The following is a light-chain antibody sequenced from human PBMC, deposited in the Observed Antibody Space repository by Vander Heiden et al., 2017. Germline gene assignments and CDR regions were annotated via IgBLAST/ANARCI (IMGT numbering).Light chain of an antibody. Sequence: QSALTQPPSASGSPVQSVTISCTGTSSDVGGYNYVSWYQQHPGKAPKLMIYEVSKRPSGVPDRFSGSKSGNTASLTVSGLQAEDEADYYCSSYEGSNNLVFGGGTKMTVL. CDR2: EVS. CDR1: SSDVGGYNY. CDR3: SSYEGSNNLV. V-gene: IGLV2-8*01. J-gene: IGLJ3*02.